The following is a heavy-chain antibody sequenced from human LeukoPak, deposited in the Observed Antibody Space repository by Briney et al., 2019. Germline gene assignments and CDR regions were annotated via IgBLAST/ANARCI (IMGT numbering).Heavy chain of an antibody. CDR1: GGSISSSSYY. J-gene: IGHJ5*02. CDR3: ARDWLVGATPNWFDP. CDR2: IYYSGST. Sequence: SETLSLTCTVSGGSISSSSYYWGWIRQPPGKGLEWIGSIYYSGSTYYNPSLKSRVTISVDTSKNQFSLKLSSVTAADTAVYYCARDWLVGATPNWFDPWGQGTLVSVSS. V-gene: IGHV4-39*02. D-gene: IGHD1-26*01.